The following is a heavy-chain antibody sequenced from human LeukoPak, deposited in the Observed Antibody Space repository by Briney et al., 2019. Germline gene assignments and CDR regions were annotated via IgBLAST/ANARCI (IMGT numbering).Heavy chain of an antibody. J-gene: IGHJ6*02. D-gene: IGHD3-10*01. CDR1: GGTFSSYA. CDR2: IIPIFGTA. CDR3: ARDMISVRGPLKKGMDV. Sequence: SVKVSCKASGGTFSSYAISWVRQAPGQGLEWMGGIIPIFGTANYAQKFQGRVTITGDESTSTAYMELSSLRSEDTAVYYCARDMISVRGPLKKGMDVWGQGTTVTVSS. V-gene: IGHV1-69*13.